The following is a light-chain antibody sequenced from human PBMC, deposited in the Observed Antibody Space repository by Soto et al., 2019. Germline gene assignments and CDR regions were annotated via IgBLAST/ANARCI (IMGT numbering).Light chain of an antibody. V-gene: IGLV2-8*01. CDR1: SSDVGGYNF. J-gene: IGLJ1*01. CDR3: SSYAATNNYV. Sequence: QSVLTQPPSASGSPGQSVTISCTGTSSDVGGYNFVSWYQQHPGKAPQLIIYEVTKRPSGVPDRFSGSKSGNTASLTVSGLQTEDEDDYDCSSYAATNNYVFGSGTKLTVL. CDR2: EVT.